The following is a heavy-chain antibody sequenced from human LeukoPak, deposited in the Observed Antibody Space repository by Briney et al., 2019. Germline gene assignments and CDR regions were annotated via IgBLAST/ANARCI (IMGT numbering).Heavy chain of an antibody. J-gene: IGHJ4*02. CDR3: ARVKRYGSGSYCMVY. Sequence: ASVKVSCKASGYTFTSYDINWVRQATGQGLGWVGWMNPNSGNTGYAQKFQGRVTMTRNTSISTAYMELSSLRSEDTAVYYCARVKRYGSGSYCMVYWGQGTLVTVSS. D-gene: IGHD3-10*01. V-gene: IGHV1-8*01. CDR1: GYTFTSYD. CDR2: MNPNSGNT.